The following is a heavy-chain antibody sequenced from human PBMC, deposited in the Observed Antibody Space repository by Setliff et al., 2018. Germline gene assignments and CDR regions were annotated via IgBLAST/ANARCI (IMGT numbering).Heavy chain of an antibody. CDR1: GGTFSSYG. Sequence: ASVKVSCKASGGTFSSYGISWVRQAPGQGLEWMGWISAYAQKFQGRVTMTTDTSTSTAFMELSSLRSEDTAVYFCARGQGHYYDSSGCLDYWGQGTLVTVSS. CDR3: ARGQGHYYDSSGCLDY. CDR2: ISAY. D-gene: IGHD3-22*01. V-gene: IGHV1-18*01. J-gene: IGHJ4*02.